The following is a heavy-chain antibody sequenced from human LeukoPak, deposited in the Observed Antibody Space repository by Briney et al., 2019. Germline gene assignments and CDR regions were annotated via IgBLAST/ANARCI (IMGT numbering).Heavy chain of an antibody. Sequence: PSETLSLTCAVSGGSIYSHYRGWIRQPPGKGLEWIGDIYYKGSTNYNPSLKSRVTISLDTSKNHLSLTLTSVVAADTAIYYCMRRDTGWNYSDYWGQGILVTVSS. D-gene: IGHD6-19*01. V-gene: IGHV4-59*08. J-gene: IGHJ4*02. CDR1: GGSIYSHY. CDR3: MRRDTGWNYSDY. CDR2: IYYKGST.